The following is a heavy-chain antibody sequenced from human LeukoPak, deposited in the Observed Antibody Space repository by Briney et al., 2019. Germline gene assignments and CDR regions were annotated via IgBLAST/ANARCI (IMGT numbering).Heavy chain of an antibody. J-gene: IGHJ3*02. CDR1: GYTFTSYA. D-gene: IGHD3-22*01. CDR3: AGVGPYYYDSSGYYYDRYAFDT. Sequence: ASVKVSCKASGYTFTSYAMNWVRQAPGQGLEWMGWINTNTGNPTYAQGFTGRFVFSLDTSVSTAYLQISSLKAEDTAVYYCAGVGPYYYDSSGYYYDRYAFDTWGQGTMVTVSS. V-gene: IGHV7-4-1*02. CDR2: INTNTGNP.